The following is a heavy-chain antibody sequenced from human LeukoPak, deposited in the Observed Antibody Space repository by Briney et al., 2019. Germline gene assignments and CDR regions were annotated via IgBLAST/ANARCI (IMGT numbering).Heavy chain of an antibody. D-gene: IGHD3-22*01. Sequence: PSETLSLTCTVSGGPISSYYWSWIRQPAGKGLEWIGRIYTSGSTNYNPSLKSRVTMSVDTSKNQFSLKLSSVTAADTAVYYCARDRWRYYDSSGYYSYFDYWGQGTLVTVSS. CDR3: ARDRWRYYDSSGYYSYFDY. J-gene: IGHJ4*02. CDR1: GGPISSYY. V-gene: IGHV4-4*07. CDR2: IYTSGST.